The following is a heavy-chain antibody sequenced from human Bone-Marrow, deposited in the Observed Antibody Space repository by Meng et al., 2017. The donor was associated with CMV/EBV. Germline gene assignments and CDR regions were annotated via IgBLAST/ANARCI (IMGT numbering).Heavy chain of an antibody. D-gene: IGHD6-13*01. CDR2: ISHTGTT. CDR1: GGSISSDNW. CDR3: ARGGAAAGVAYNWFDR. J-gene: IGHJ5*02. V-gene: IGHV4-4*02. Sequence: GGSISSDNWWSWVRQPPEKGLEWIGEISHTGTTNYNPSLKSRVSISIDKSKNQFALRLTSVTAADTAIYYCARGGAAAGVAYNWFDRWGQGTLVTVSS.